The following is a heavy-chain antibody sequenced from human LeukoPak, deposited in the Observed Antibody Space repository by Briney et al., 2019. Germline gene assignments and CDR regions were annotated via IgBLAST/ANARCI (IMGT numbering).Heavy chain of an antibody. Sequence: KPSQTLSLTCTVSGGSISSGDYYWSWIRQPPGKGLEWIGYIYYSGSTYYNPSLKSRVTISVDTSKNQFSLKLSSVTAADTAVYYCARVLYNWNAWFDPWGQGTLVTVSS. D-gene: IGHD1-20*01. CDR3: ARVLYNWNAWFDP. V-gene: IGHV4-30-4*08. J-gene: IGHJ5*02. CDR2: IYYSGST. CDR1: GGSISSGDYY.